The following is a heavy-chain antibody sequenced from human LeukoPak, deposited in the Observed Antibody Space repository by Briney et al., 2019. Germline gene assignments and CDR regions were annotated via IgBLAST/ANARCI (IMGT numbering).Heavy chain of an antibody. V-gene: IGHV4-34*01. Sequence: SETLSLTCAVYGGSFSDYFWNWIRQTPGKGLEWIGEINHGGGTNYNPSLKSRATISVDTSKKQFSLNLTSVTAADTAVYYCARMGGTWFDPWGQGTLVTVSS. CDR3: ARMGGTWFDP. CDR2: INHGGGT. D-gene: IGHD3-16*01. CDR1: GGSFSDYF. J-gene: IGHJ5*02.